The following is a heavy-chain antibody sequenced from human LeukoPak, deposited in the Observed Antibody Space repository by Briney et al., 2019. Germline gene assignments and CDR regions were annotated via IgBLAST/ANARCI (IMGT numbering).Heavy chain of an antibody. J-gene: IGHJ4*02. Sequence: PSETLSLTCTVSGYSISSGYYWGWIRQPPGKGLEWIGSMYHSGSTNYNPSLKSRVTISVDTSKNQFSLKLSSVTAADTAVYYCAAGYSSGWYTHTGIPARFDYWGQGTLVTVSS. CDR3: AAGYSSGWYTHTGIPARFDY. CDR2: MYHSGST. V-gene: IGHV4-38-2*02. CDR1: GYSISSGYY. D-gene: IGHD6-19*01.